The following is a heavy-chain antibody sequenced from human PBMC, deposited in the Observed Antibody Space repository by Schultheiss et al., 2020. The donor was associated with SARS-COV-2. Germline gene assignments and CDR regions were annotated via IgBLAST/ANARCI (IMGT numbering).Heavy chain of an antibody. Sequence: GGSLRLSCVASGFTFSSHWMHWARQVPGKGLVWVSYISSSSSTIYYADSVKGRFTISRDNAKNSLYLQMNSLRDEDTAVYYCARDANGLSGATGYWFDPWGQGTLVTVSS. D-gene: IGHD1-26*01. V-gene: IGHV3-48*02. CDR1: GFTFSSHW. CDR2: ISSSSSTI. CDR3: ARDANGLSGATGYWFDP. J-gene: IGHJ5*02.